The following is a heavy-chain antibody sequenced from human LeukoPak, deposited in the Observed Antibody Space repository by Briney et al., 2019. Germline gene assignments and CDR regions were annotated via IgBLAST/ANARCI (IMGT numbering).Heavy chain of an antibody. V-gene: IGHV4-59*01. J-gene: IGHJ3*02. CDR1: GGSISSYY. D-gene: IGHD3-16*02. Sequence: KPSETLSLTCTVSGGSISSYYWSWIRQPPGKGLEWIGYIYYSGSTNYNPSLKSRVTISVDTSKSQFSLKLSSVTAADTAVYYCARGWYYDYVWGSYRYPDAFDIWGQGTMVTVSS. CDR2: IYYSGST. CDR3: ARGWYYDYVWGSYRYPDAFDI.